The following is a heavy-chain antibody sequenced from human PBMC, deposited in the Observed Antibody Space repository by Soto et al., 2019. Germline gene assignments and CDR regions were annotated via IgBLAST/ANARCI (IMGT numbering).Heavy chain of an antibody. Sequence: QVQLVQSGAEVKKPGASLRVSCETSGGTSTIYTITWVRQAPGQGLQWMGRIVPTLRITNYAQEFQGRLTITADSSTSTAHIALTSLTSEDTAVYYCATDKYGAGRVGVHSWGQGTLVTVSS. V-gene: IGHV1-69*08. CDR1: GGTSTIYT. CDR3: ATDKYGAGRVGVHS. J-gene: IGHJ5*02. CDR2: IVPTLRIT. D-gene: IGHD1-26*01.